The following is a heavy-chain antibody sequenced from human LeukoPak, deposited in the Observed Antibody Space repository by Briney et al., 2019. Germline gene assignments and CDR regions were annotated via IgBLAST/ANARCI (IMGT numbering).Heavy chain of an antibody. CDR1: GGSFSGYY. CDR2: FNHSGST. D-gene: IGHD2-2*01. CDR3: ARRRARVPAALNAFDI. Sequence: SETLSLTCAVYGGSFSGYYWSWIRQPPGKGLEWIGEFNHSGSTNYNPSLKSRVTISVDTSKNQFSLKLSSVTAADTAVYYCARRRARVPAALNAFDIWGQGTMVTVSS. V-gene: IGHV4-34*01. J-gene: IGHJ3*02.